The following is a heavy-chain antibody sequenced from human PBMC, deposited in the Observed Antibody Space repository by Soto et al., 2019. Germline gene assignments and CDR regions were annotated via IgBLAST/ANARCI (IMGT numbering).Heavy chain of an antibody. J-gene: IGHJ5*02. V-gene: IGHV4-39*01. Sequence: QLQLQESGPGLVKPSETLSLTCTVSGGSISSSSYYWDWIRQPPGKGLEWIGSIYYSGSTYYNPSLKSRVTISVDTSKNQFSLKLSSVTAADTAVYYCARRDVVAASSPWFDPWGQGTLVTVSS. CDR2: IYYSGST. CDR1: GGSISSSSYY. D-gene: IGHD2-15*01. CDR3: ARRDVVAASSPWFDP.